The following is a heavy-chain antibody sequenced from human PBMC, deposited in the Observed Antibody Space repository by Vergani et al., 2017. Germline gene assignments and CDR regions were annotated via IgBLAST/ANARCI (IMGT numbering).Heavy chain of an antibody. CDR2: IYPGDSDT. V-gene: IGHV5-51*03. J-gene: IGHJ4*02. D-gene: IGHD2-2*01. Sequence: EVQLVQSGAEVKNPGESLKISCKGSRYSFTSYWIGWVRQMPGKGLEWMGIIYPGDSDTRYSPSFQGQVTISADKSISTAYLQWSSLKASDTAMYYCARSSDIVVVPAAIGDYWGQGTLVTVSS. CDR3: ARSSDIVVVPAAIGDY. CDR1: RYSFTSYW.